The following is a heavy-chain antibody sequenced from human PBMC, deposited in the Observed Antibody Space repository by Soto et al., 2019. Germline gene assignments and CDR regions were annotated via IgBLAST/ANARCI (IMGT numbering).Heavy chain of an antibody. V-gene: IGHV1-69*13. CDR1: GGTFSSYA. D-gene: IGHD3-22*01. J-gene: IGHJ4*02. CDR3: ATHSYYDSSGYYRVPLDY. Sequence: SVKVSCKASGGTFSSYAISWVRQAPGQGLEWMGGIIPIFGTANYAQKFQGRVTITADESTSTAYMELSSLRSEDTAVYYCATHSYYDSSGYYRVPLDYWGQGTLVTVSS. CDR2: IIPIFGTA.